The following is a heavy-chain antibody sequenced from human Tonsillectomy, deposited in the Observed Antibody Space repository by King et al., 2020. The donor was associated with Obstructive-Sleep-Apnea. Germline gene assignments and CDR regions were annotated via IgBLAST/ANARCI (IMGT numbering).Heavy chain of an antibody. J-gene: IGHJ6*04. D-gene: IGHD5-18*01. CDR2: IDDSGSA. Sequence: VQLQQWGAGLLKPSETLSLTCAVYGGSFSGYYWSWIRQTPGTGLEWIGEIDDSGSANYKPSLKSRVTISVDTSTNQFSLTLNSGTAADTAVYYCARGGESYGKSGLDVWGEGTTVTVSS. CDR3: ARGGESYGKSGLDV. CDR1: GGSFSGYY. V-gene: IGHV4-34*01.